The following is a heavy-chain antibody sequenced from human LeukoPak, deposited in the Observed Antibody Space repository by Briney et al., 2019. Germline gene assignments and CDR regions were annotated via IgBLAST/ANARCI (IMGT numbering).Heavy chain of an antibody. Sequence: GESLKISCKGSGYSFTSYWIGWVRQMPGKGLEWMGTIYPGDSDTRYSPSLQGQVTISVDTSIGTAYLQWSSLKASDTAIYYCARQNDFRLDYWGQGTLVTVSS. CDR2: IYPGDSDT. CDR3: ARQNDFRLDY. CDR1: GYSFTSYW. D-gene: IGHD3-3*01. J-gene: IGHJ4*02. V-gene: IGHV5-51*01.